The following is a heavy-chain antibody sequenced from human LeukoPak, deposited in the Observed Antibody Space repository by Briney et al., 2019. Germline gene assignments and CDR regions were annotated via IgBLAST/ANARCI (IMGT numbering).Heavy chain of an antibody. Sequence: GRSLRLFCAVSGFSFSNYGMHWVRQAPGKGLEWVALIWYDGSNKYYADSVKGRFTISRDNSKNTLYLQMNTLRAEDTAVYYCAKARGAATYYYYYMDVWGKGTTVTVYS. V-gene: IGHV3-33*06. CDR1: GFSFSNYG. CDR3: AKARGAATYYYYYMDV. J-gene: IGHJ6*03. D-gene: IGHD1-26*01. CDR2: IWYDGSNK.